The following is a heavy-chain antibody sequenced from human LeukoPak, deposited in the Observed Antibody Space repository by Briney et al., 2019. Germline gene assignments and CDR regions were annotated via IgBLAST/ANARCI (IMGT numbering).Heavy chain of an antibody. D-gene: IGHD6-13*01. J-gene: IGHJ6*03. CDR2: IYTSGST. CDR1: GGTISSYY. Sequence: SETLSLTCTVSGGTISSYYWSWIRQPPGKGLEWIGYIYTSGSTNYNPSLKSRVTISVDTSKNQFSLKLSSVTAADTAVYYCARLSRYSSSWYEVNYYYYYYMDVWGKGTTVTVSS. V-gene: IGHV4-4*09. CDR3: ARLSRYSSSWYEVNYYYYYYMDV.